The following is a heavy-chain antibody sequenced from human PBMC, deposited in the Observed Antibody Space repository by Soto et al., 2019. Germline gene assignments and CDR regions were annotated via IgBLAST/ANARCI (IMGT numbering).Heavy chain of an antibody. CDR1: GFTFSSYG. Sequence: PGGSLRLSCVGSGFTFSSYGMHWVRQAPGKGLEWVAVISYDGSNKYYADSVKGRFTISRDNSKNTLYLQMNSLRAEDTAVYYCAKDFETMVVVVINPLFDYWGQGTLVTVSS. J-gene: IGHJ4*02. D-gene: IGHD3-22*01. CDR2: ISYDGSNK. V-gene: IGHV3-30*18. CDR3: AKDFETMVVVVINPLFDY.